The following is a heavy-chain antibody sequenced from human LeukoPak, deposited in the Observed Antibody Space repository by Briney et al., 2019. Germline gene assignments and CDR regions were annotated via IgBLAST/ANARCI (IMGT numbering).Heavy chain of an antibody. D-gene: IGHD1-14*01. CDR2: INPKSGGT. Sequence: GASVKDSFKASGYTFTGYYMHWVRQAPGQGVEWMGWINPKSGGTNYAQNFQGRVTMTRDTSINTGYMELSSRRSDVSAVYYCARGSSQEPDYWGQGTLVTVSS. CDR3: ARGSSQEPDY. V-gene: IGHV1-2*02. CDR1: GYTFTGYY. J-gene: IGHJ4*02.